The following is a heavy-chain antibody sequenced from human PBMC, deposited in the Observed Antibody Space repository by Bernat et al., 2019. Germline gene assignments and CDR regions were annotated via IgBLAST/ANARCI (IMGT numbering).Heavy chain of an antibody. CDR1: GYSFTSYW. Sequence: EVQLVQSGAEVKKPGESLKLSCQVSGYSFTSYWIGWVRQMPGKGLEWMGNIYPGDSDTTYSPSFPGQVTNSVDNSINTAYLQWSSLKASDSAMYCCVRPVDSSSDAFDIWGRGTMVTVSS. V-gene: IGHV5-51*01. D-gene: IGHD6-6*01. CDR3: VRPVDSSSDAFDI. CDR2: IYPGDSDT. J-gene: IGHJ3*02.